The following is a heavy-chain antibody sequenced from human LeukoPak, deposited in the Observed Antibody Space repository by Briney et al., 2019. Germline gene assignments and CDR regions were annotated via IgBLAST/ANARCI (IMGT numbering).Heavy chain of an antibody. Sequence: GGSLRLSCAASGFTFSDYYMSWIRQAPGKGLEWVSYISSSSSTIYYADSVKGRFTISRDNAKNSLYLQMNSLRAEDMALYYCAKGVYGAAMVKGDAFDIWGQGTMVTVSS. CDR3: AKGVYGAAMVKGDAFDI. CDR2: ISSSSSTI. J-gene: IGHJ3*02. V-gene: IGHV3-11*01. CDR1: GFTFSDYY. D-gene: IGHD4/OR15-4a*01.